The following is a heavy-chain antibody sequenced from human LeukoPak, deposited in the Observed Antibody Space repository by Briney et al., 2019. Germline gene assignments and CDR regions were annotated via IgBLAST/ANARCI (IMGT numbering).Heavy chain of an antibody. D-gene: IGHD2-2*01. CDR2: IIPILGIA. J-gene: IGHJ6*02. V-gene: IGHV1-69*04. CDR3: ASLAGPYCSSTSCYGVSYYGMDV. CDR1: GGTFSSYA. Sequence: ASVKVSCKASGGTFSSYAISWVRQAPGQGLEWMGRIIPILGIANYAQKFQGRVTITADKSTSTAYMELSSLRSEDTAVYYCASLAGPYCSSTSCYGVSYYGMDVWGQGTTVTVSS.